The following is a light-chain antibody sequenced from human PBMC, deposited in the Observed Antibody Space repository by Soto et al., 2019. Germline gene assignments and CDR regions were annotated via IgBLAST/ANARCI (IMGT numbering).Light chain of an antibody. Sequence: EIVLTQSPGTLSLSPGERATLSCRASQSVTTGYLAWYQRKPGQAPSLLIYGASSRATGIPDRFSGSGSGTDFTLTISRLEAEDFAVYYCQQYGSTPYTFGQGTKLEIK. V-gene: IGKV3-20*01. CDR1: QSVTTGY. CDR2: GAS. J-gene: IGKJ2*01. CDR3: QQYGSTPYT.